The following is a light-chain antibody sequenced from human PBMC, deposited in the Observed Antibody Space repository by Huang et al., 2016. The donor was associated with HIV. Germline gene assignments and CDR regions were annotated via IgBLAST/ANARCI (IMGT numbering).Light chain of an antibody. CDR1: QSVSSN. CDR2: GAF. J-gene: IGKJ1*01. CDR3: QQYNNWPPGT. Sequence: EIVMTQSPATLSVSPGERATLSCRASQSVSSNLAWYQQKPGQAPRLLIYGAFTRATGIPARFSGSESGTEFTLTISSLLSEDFAVYYCQQYNNWPPGTFGQGTKVEIK. V-gene: IGKV3-15*01.